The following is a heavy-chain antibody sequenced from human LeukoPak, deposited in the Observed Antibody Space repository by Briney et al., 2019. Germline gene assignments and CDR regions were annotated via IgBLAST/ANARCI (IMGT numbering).Heavy chain of an antibody. CDR1: GFTFSDYC. Sequence: GGSLRLSCAASGFTFSDYCMHWVRQAPGKGLVWVSRINSDGSGTNYPDSVKGRFTMSRDNAKNTLYLQMSSLRAEDTAVYYCARDRDSGYDYYYYYYMDVWGKGTTVTVSS. CDR2: INSDGSGT. D-gene: IGHD5-12*01. V-gene: IGHV3-74*01. J-gene: IGHJ6*03. CDR3: ARDRDSGYDYYYYYYMDV.